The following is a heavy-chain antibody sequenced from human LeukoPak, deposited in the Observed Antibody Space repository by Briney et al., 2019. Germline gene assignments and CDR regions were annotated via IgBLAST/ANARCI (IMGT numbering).Heavy chain of an antibody. Sequence: GGSLRLSCAASGFTFTSYWMSSGRQAPGKGLKWVANIKQDGSEKYYVDSVKGRFTISRDNAKNSLYLQMNSLRAEDTAVYYCARDDTGYCISTSCYAPNLFDPWGQGTLVTVSS. D-gene: IGHD2-2*01. V-gene: IGHV3-7*01. J-gene: IGHJ5*02. CDR3: ARDDTGYCISTSCYAPNLFDP. CDR2: IKQDGSEK. CDR1: GFTFTSYW.